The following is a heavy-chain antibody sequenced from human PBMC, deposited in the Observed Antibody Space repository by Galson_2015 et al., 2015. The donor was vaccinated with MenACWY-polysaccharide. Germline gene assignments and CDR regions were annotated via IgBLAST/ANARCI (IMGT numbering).Heavy chain of an antibody. CDR3: AKDVLQFST. V-gene: IGHV3-23*01. J-gene: IGHJ4*01. D-gene: IGHD3-10*01. CDR2: ISGGSLNT. Sequence: SLRLSCAASGFTFSSHAMSWVRQAPGKGLEWVSTISGGSLNTYYADSVKGRFTISRDNSKNTLYLQMNSLRAEDTAIYYCAKDVLQFSTWGHGTLVTVSS. CDR1: GFTFSSHA.